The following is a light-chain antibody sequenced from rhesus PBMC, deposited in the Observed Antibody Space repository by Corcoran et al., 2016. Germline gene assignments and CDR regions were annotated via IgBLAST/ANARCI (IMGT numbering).Light chain of an antibody. V-gene: IGKV1-25*01. CDR1: QGITND. Sequence: DIQMTQSPSSLSASVGDRVTITCRASQGITNDLAWYQQKPGETLKLLISEGSSLQSVIPSRFGGSGAGTDFALTISRLQPEDFATYYCQHYYSTPFTFGPGTKLDIK. CDR2: EGS. J-gene: IGKJ3*01. CDR3: QHYYSTPFT.